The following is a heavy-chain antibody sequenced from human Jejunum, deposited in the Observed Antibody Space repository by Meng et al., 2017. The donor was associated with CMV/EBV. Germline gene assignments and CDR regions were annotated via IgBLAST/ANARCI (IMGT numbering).Heavy chain of an antibody. CDR1: GGSISSSGYY. CDR2: MYYSGST. J-gene: IGHJ4*02. Sequence: LTCTVYGGSISSSGYYWGWIRQPPGKGLEWIGNMYYSGSTYYNPSLQSRVTISLDTSKNQFSLKLSSVTAADTAVYYCAGDRGQADYWGQGTLVTVSS. D-gene: IGHD3-10*01. V-gene: IGHV4-39*01. CDR3: AGDRGQADY.